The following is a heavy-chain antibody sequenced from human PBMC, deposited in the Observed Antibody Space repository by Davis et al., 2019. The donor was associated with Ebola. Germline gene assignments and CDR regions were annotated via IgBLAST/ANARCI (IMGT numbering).Heavy chain of an antibody. CDR1: GYTFKNSA. CDR2: ISAYNGNT. CDR3: ARTSIVGTTTTASDI. D-gene: IGHD1-26*01. Sequence: ASVKVSCKASGYTFKNSAIIWVRQAPGQGLEWMGWISAYNGNTAYAQILQGRVTMTTDTSTGTAYMELRSLRSDDTAVYFCARTSIVGTTTTASDIWGQGTMVTVSS. J-gene: IGHJ3*02. V-gene: IGHV1-18*01.